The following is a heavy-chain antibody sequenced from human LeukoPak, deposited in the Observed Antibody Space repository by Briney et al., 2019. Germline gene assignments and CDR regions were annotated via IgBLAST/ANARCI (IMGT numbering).Heavy chain of an antibody. V-gene: IGHV4-59*01. CDR2: IYYSGST. J-gene: IGHJ6*03. CDR1: GGSISSYY. Sequence: PSGTLAFTGAADGGSISSYYWSWIRKPPGKGLEWIGYIYYSGSTNYNPSLKSRVTISVDTSKNQFSLKLSSVTAADTAVYYCARSVEGYCRGGSCYYYSYYMDVWGKGTTVTVSS. CDR3: ARSVEGYCRGGSCYYYSYYMDV. D-gene: IGHD2-15*01.